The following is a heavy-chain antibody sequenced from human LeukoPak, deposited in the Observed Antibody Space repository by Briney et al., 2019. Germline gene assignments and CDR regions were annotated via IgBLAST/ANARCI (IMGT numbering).Heavy chain of an antibody. CDR3: AKAGDIVVVPAAIVYYYYYYMDV. Sequence: PGGSLRLSCAASGFTFSDYYMSWIRQAPGKGLEWVSYISSSGSTIYYADSVKGRFTISRDNAKNSLYLQMNSLRAEDTAVYYCAKAGDIVVVPAAIVYYYYYYMDVWGKGTTVTISS. V-gene: IGHV3-11*01. CDR2: ISSSGSTI. D-gene: IGHD2-2*02. J-gene: IGHJ6*03. CDR1: GFTFSDYY.